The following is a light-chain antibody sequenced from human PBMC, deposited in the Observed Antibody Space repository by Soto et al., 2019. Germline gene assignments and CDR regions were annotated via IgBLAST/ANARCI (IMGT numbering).Light chain of an antibody. CDR1: QSISSW. CDR3: QQYNSSPWT. J-gene: IGKJ1*01. CDR2: KAS. Sequence: DIQMTQSPSTLSASVGDRVTITCRASQSISSWLAWYQQKPGKAPKLLIYKASSLGSGVPSRFSGSGSGTEFTLTISSLQPDDFATYYCQQYNSSPWTFGQGTKVEMK. V-gene: IGKV1-5*03.